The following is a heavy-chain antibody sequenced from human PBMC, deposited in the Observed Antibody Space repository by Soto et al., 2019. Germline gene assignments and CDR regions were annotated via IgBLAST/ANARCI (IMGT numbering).Heavy chain of an antibody. Sequence: GGSLRLSCAASGFTFSSYGMHWVRQAPGKGLEWVAVISYDGSNKYYADSVKGRFTISRDNSKNTLYLQMNSLRAEDTAVYYCAKALAARPCWFDPWGQGTLVTVSS. J-gene: IGHJ5*02. V-gene: IGHV3-30*18. CDR2: ISYDGSNK. CDR1: GFTFSSYG. CDR3: AKALAARPCWFDP. D-gene: IGHD6-6*01.